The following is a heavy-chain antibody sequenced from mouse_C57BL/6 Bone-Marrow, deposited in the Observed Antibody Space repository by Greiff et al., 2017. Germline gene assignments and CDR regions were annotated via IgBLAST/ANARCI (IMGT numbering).Heavy chain of an antibody. J-gene: IGHJ4*01. CDR2: IYPRSGNT. Sequence: VQLQQSGAELARPGASVKLSCKASGYTFTSYGISWVKQRTGQGLEWIGEIYPRSGNTYYNEKFKGKATLTADKSYSTAYMELRSLTSEDSAVYFCAREWYYYGSSPYYYARDYWGQGTSVTGSS. D-gene: IGHD1-1*01. V-gene: IGHV1-81*01. CDR1: GYTFTSYG. CDR3: AREWYYYGSSPYYYARDY.